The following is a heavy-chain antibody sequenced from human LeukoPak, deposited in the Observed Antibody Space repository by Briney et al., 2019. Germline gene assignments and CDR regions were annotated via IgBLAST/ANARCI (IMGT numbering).Heavy chain of an antibody. Sequence: GGSLRLSCAASGFTFSNYWMHWVRQAPGKGPMWVSRICPDGTGISYADSVKARFTTSRDNAKNTVYLQMNSLREEDTAVYYCVRDFRSADYWGQGTLVTVSS. CDR1: GFTFSNYW. V-gene: IGHV3-74*01. CDR2: ICPDGTGI. CDR3: VRDFRSADY. J-gene: IGHJ4*02.